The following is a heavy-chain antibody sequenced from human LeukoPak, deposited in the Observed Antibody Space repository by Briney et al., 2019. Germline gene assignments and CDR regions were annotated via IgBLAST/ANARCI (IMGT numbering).Heavy chain of an antibody. D-gene: IGHD3-16*01. Sequence: KPGGSLRLSCVVSGFTFSSYTMNWVRQAPGKGLEWVSSITISSSIIYYADSVKGRFTISRDNAKNSLFLQMNSLRAEDTAVYFCARDLSDDYSLDYWGQGTLVSVSS. J-gene: IGHJ4*02. V-gene: IGHV3-21*01. CDR3: ARDLSDDYSLDY. CDR2: ITISSSII. CDR1: GFTFSSYT.